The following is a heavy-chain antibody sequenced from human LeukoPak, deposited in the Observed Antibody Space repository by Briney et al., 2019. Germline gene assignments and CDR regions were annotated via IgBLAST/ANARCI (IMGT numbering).Heavy chain of an antibody. CDR3: ARDVYYRQWLVPPYYYYGMDV. D-gene: IGHD6-19*01. CDR2: IYTSGST. V-gene: IGHV4-4*07. Sequence: PSETLSLTCTVSGGSISSYYWSWIRQPARKGLEWIGRIYTSGSTNYNPSLKSRVTMSVDTSKNQFSLKLSSVTAADTAVYYCARDVYYRQWLVPPYYYYGMDVWGQGTTVTVSS. J-gene: IGHJ6*02. CDR1: GGSISSYY.